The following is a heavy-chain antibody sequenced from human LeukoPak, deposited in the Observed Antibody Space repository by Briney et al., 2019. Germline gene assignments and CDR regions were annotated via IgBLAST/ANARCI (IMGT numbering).Heavy chain of an antibody. Sequence: SETLSLTCAVYGGSFSGYYWSWIRQPPGKGLEWIGEINHSGSTNYNPSLKSRVTISVDTSKNQFSLKLSSVTAADTAVYYCARIGPCIYSGSRGAFDIWGQGTMVTVSS. D-gene: IGHD1-14*01. J-gene: IGHJ3*02. CDR3: ARIGPCIYSGSRGAFDI. CDR1: GGSFSGYY. V-gene: IGHV4-34*01. CDR2: INHSGST.